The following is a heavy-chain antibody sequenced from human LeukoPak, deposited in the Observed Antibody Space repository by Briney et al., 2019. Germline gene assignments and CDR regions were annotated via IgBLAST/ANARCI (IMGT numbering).Heavy chain of an antibody. CDR1: GGSISSYY. J-gene: IGHJ5*02. Sequence: SETLSLTCTVSGGSISSYYWSWIRQPPGKGLEWIGYIYYSGSTNYNPSLKSRVTISVDTSKNQFSLKLSSVTAADTAVCYCARGSCSGGSCYTGDLWFDPWGQGTLVTVSS. V-gene: IGHV4-59*01. CDR2: IYYSGST. CDR3: ARGSCSGGSCYTGDLWFDP. D-gene: IGHD2-15*01.